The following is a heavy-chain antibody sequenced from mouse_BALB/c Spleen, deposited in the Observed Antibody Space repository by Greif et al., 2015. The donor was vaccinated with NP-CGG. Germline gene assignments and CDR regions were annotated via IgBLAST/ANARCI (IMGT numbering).Heavy chain of an antibody. Sequence: VQLQQSGAELVRPGSSVKISCKASGYAFGSYWMNWAKQRPGQGLEWIGQIYPGDGDTNYNGKFKGKATLTADKSSSTAYMQLSSLTSEDSAVYFCARGGLDSSGLWGQGTTLTVSS. CDR2: IYPGDGDT. J-gene: IGHJ2*01. D-gene: IGHD3-2*01. CDR1: GYAFGSYW. V-gene: IGHV1-80*01. CDR3: ARGGLDSSGL.